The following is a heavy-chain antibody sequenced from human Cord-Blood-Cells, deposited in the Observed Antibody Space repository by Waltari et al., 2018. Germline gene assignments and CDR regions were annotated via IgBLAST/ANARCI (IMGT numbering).Heavy chain of an antibody. J-gene: IGHJ3*02. D-gene: IGHD1-1*01. CDR2: ISGSGGST. Sequence: EVQLLESGGGLVQPGGSLRLSCAASGFTFSSFAMSWVRQAPGKGLEGVSAISGSGGSTYYADSVKGRFTISRDNSKNTLYLQMNSLRAEDTAVYYCAREAFLQNAFDIWGQGTMVTVSS. CDR1: GFTFSSFA. CDR3: AREAFLQNAFDI. V-gene: IGHV3-23*01.